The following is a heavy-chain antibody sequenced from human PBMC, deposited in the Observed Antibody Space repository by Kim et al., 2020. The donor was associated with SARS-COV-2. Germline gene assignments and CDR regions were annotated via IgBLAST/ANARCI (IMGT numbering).Heavy chain of an antibody. D-gene: IGHD6-6*01. J-gene: IGHJ4*02. CDR3: ARVAYSSSPNFDY. V-gene: IGHV4-39*07. Sequence: SNPSLKSRVTISVDPSKNQFSLKLSSVTAADTAVYYCARVAYSSSPNFDYWGQGTLVTVSS.